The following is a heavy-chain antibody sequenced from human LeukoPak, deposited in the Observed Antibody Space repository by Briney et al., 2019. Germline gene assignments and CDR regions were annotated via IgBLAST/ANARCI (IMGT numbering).Heavy chain of an antibody. V-gene: IGHV3-7*04. CDR1: GFTFSSSW. CDR2: IKPDGSEG. J-gene: IGHJ4*02. CDR3: ARDRGYKSFNY. Sequence: PGGSLRLSCAASGFTFSSSWMAWVRQAPGKGLEWVANIKPDGSEGSYVDSVKGRFPISRDNAKNSLFLQMISLRAEDTAVYYCARDRGYKSFNYWGQGALVTVSS. D-gene: IGHD3-10*01.